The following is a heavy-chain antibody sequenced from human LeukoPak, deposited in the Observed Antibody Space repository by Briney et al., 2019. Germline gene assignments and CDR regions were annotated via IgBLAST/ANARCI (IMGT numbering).Heavy chain of an antibody. CDR3: ARDSRGAAAGAYYFDY. V-gene: IGHV1-8*01. CDR2: MNPNSGNT. J-gene: IGHJ4*02. Sequence: ASVKVSCKASGYTFTSYDINWVRQATGQGLEWMGWMNPNSGNTGYAQKFQGRVTTTRNTSISTAYMELSSLRSEDTAVYYCARDSRGAAAGAYYFDYWGQGTLVTVSS. D-gene: IGHD6-13*01. CDR1: GYTFTSYD.